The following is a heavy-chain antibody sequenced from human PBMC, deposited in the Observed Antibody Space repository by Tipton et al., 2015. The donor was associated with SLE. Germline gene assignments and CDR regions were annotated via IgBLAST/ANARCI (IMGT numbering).Heavy chain of an antibody. CDR2: ISWNSGSI. D-gene: IGHD6-19*01. J-gene: IGHJ6*03. V-gene: IGHV3-9*01. CDR3: AKDRYSSPLYYMDV. CDR1: GFTFDDYA. Sequence: SLRLSCTASGFTFDDYAMHWVRQAPGKGLEWVSGISWNSGSIGYADSVKGRFTISRDNAKNSLYLQMNSLRAEDTALYYCAKDRYSSPLYYMDVWGKGTTVTVSS.